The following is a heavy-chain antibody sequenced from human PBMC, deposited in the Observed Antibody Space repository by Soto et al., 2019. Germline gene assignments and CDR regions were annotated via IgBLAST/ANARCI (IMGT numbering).Heavy chain of an antibody. D-gene: IGHD2-21*01. CDR2: ISADNENG. J-gene: IGHJ4*02. CDR3: VRDAWRKSAGDV. V-gene: IGHV1-18*04. CDR1: GYTFFSHG. Sequence: ASVKVSCKASGYTFFSHGISWVRQAPGQVFEWMGWISADNENGNSAQKFQDRVTMTIETSTKTAYMELRKLTSDDTALYSCVRDAWRKSAGDVWGQGTLVTVYS.